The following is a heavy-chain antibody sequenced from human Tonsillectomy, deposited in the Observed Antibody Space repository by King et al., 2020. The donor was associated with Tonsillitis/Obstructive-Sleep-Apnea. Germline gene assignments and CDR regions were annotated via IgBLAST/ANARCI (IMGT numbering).Heavy chain of an antibody. CDR2: IHPGDSDT. CDR1: GHSFTSYW. D-gene: IGHD3-22*01. V-gene: IGHV5-51*01. J-gene: IGHJ3*02. Sequence: QLVQSGAEVKKPGASLKISCKGSGHSFTSYWIGWVRQMPGKGLEWMGNIHPGDSDTRYSPSFQGQVTISADKPISTAYLQRSSLKASDTAMYYCASHDDTSGYYGAFDIWGQGTMVTVSS. CDR3: ASHDDTSGYYGAFDI.